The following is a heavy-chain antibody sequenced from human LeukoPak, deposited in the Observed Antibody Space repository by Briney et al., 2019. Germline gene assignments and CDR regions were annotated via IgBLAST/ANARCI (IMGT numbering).Heavy chain of an antibody. D-gene: IGHD6-13*01. CDR2: RYSGGVT. Sequence: GRSLRLSCAASGFTVNTYYASWVRQAQGKWLEWHTVRYSGGVTYYAHSDRGRFITSRHKSNNTLYLQMNSLTAEDTSVYDCATGSSSWYLFDQGGQGTLVTVSS. V-gene: IGHV3-66*01. CDR3: ATGSSSWYLFDQ. CDR1: GFTVNTYY. J-gene: IGHJ4*02.